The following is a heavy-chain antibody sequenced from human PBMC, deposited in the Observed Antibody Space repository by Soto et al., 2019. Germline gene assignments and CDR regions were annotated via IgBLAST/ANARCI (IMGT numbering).Heavy chain of an antibody. Sequence: PVGSLRLSCAASGFTFSSYGMHWVRQAPGKGLEWVAVISYDGSNKYYADSVKGRFTISRDNSKNTLYLQMNSLRAEDTAVYYCAKTTVTTGYYYGMDVWGQGTTVTVSS. CDR3: AKTTVTTGYYYGMDV. V-gene: IGHV3-30*18. CDR1: GFTFSSYG. J-gene: IGHJ6*02. CDR2: ISYDGSNK. D-gene: IGHD4-17*01.